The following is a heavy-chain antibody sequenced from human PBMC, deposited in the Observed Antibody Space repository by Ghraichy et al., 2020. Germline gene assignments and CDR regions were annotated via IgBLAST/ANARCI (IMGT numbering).Heavy chain of an antibody. CDR3: ARVEIAVAGHNFDY. J-gene: IGHJ4*02. Sequence: SETLSLTCAVYGGSFSGYYWSWIRQPPGKGLEWIGEINHSGSTNYNPSLKSRVTISVDTSKNQFSLKLSSVTAADTAVYYCARVEIAVAGHNFDYWGQGTLVTVSS. CDR1: GGSFSGYY. V-gene: IGHV4-34*01. D-gene: IGHD6-19*01. CDR2: INHSGST.